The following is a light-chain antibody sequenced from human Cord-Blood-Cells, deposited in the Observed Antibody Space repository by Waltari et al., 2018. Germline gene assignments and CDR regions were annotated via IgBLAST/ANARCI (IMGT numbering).Light chain of an antibody. J-gene: IGKJ4*01. Sequence: DIQMTPPPSSRSSTVGDRVPSTCRASQSISSYLPRYQQKPWKAPKLLIYAASSLQSGGPSRFSGSGSGTDVTLTISSLQPEDFATYYCQQSYSTPPTFGGGTKVEIK. CDR1: QSISSY. CDR3: QQSYSTPPT. CDR2: AAS. V-gene: IGKV1-39*01.